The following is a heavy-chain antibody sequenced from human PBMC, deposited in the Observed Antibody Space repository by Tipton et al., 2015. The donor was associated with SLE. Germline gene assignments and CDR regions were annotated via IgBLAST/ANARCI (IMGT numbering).Heavy chain of an antibody. CDR1: GGSISSSSYY. Sequence: TLFLTCTVSGGSISSSSYYWGWIRQPPGKGLEWIGSIYYSGSTYYNPSLKSRVTISVDTSKNQFSLKLSSVTAADTAVYYCARGIAAAGNYWGQGTLVTVSS. CDR3: ARGIAAAGNY. J-gene: IGHJ4*02. CDR2: IYYSGST. D-gene: IGHD6-13*01. V-gene: IGHV4-39*01.